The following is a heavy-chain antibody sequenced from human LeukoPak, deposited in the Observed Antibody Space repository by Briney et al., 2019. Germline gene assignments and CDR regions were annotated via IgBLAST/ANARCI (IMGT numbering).Heavy chain of an antibody. CDR3: ARRFGGVSSSWFDP. Sequence: SETLSLTCTVSGGSISSGTYYWSWIRQPAGKGLEWIGRIYTSGSTNYNSSLKSRVTISVDTSKNQFSLKLSSVTAADTAVYYCARRFGGVSSSWFDPWGQGTLVTVSS. D-gene: IGHD2-8*01. CDR2: IYTSGST. CDR1: GGSISSGTYY. V-gene: IGHV4-61*02. J-gene: IGHJ5*02.